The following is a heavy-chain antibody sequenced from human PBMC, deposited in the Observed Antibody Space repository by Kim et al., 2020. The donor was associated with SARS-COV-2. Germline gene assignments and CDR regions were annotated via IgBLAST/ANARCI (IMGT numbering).Heavy chain of an antibody. V-gene: IGHV4-34*01. D-gene: IGHD4-17*01. Sequence: ETLSLTCAVYGGSFSGYYWSWIRQPPGKGLEWIGEINHSGSTNYNPSLKSRVTISVDTSKNQFSLKLSSVTAADTAVYYCARGLPVTRLYYYYGMDVWGQGTTVTVSS. J-gene: IGHJ6*02. CDR2: INHSGST. CDR3: ARGLPVTRLYYYYGMDV. CDR1: GGSFSGYY.